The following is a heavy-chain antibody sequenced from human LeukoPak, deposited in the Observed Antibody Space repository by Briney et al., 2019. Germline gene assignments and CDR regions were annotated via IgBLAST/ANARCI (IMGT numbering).Heavy chain of an antibody. CDR2: ISGSGGST. CDR1: GFTFSSYA. V-gene: IGHV3-23*01. J-gene: IGHJ6*04. Sequence: PGESLKISCAASGFTFSSYAMSWVRQAPGKGLEWVSAISGSGGSTYYADSVKGRFTISRDNSKNTLYLQMNSLRAEDTAVYYCAKDRRFGVFIPVDVWGKGTTVTVSS. CDR3: AKDRRFGVFIPVDV. D-gene: IGHD3-10*01.